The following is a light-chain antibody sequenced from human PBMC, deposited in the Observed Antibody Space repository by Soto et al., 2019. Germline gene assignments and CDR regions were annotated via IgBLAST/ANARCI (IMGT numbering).Light chain of an antibody. V-gene: IGLV2-14*01. CDR3: SSYTSSSTLVV. CDR1: RSDVGGYNY. CDR2: EVS. J-gene: IGLJ2*01. Sequence: QSALTQPASVSGSPGQSITISCTGTRSDVGGYNYVSWYQQHPGKAPKLMIYEVSNRPSGVSNRFSGSKSGNTASLTISGLQAEDEADYYCSSYTSSSTLVVFGGGTK.